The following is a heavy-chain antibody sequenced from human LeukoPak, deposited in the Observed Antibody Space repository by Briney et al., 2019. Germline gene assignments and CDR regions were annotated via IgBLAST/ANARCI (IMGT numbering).Heavy chain of an antibody. CDR1: GFAFRDYW. CDR2: INLGGSVI. Sequence: PGGSLRLSCAASGFAFRDYWMNWVRQAPEKGLEWVANINLGGSVILYVDSVKGRFTASRDNAENSVSLQMNSLRAEDTAVYYCAAWGLHNYWGQGTLVTVSS. CDR3: AAWGLHNY. D-gene: IGHD7-27*01. V-gene: IGHV3-7*01. J-gene: IGHJ4*02.